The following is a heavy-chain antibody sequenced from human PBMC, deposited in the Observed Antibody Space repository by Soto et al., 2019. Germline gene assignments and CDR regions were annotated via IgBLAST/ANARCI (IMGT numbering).Heavy chain of an antibody. J-gene: IGHJ5*01. V-gene: IGHV4-30-2*01. CDR3: GRNYDILTGSRIDS. Sequence: QVLLQEAGSGLVKPSQTLSLTCAVSGGSVSSDVWSWSWIRQPPGQALAWIGYIYHTGSTRYNPSLNSRVAMSIDKSKKPFSLKLTSVTAADTAVYYCGRNYDILTGSRIDSWGQGTLVTVSS. CDR1: GGSVSSDVWS. CDR2: IYHTGST. D-gene: IGHD3-9*01.